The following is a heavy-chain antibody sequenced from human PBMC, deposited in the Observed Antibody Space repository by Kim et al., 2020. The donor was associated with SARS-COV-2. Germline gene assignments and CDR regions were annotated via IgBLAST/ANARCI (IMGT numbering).Heavy chain of an antibody. CDR2: ISSSGSTI. CDR1: GFTFSSYE. Sequence: GGSLRLSCAASGFTFSSYEMNWVRQAPGKGLEWVSYISSSGSTIYYADSVKGRFTISRDNAKNSLYLQMNSLRAEDTAVYYCARERGYCSSTSCYLVGGHYYYYYYMDVWGKGTTVTVSS. V-gene: IGHV3-48*03. J-gene: IGHJ6*03. D-gene: IGHD2-2*01. CDR3: ARERGYCSSTSCYLVGGHYYYYYYMDV.